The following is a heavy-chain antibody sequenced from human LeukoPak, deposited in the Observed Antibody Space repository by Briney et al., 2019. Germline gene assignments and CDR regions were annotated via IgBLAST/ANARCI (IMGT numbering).Heavy chain of an antibody. CDR1: GFTFSSYW. Sequence: GGSLRLSCAASGFTFSSYWMHWVRQAPGKGLEWVSAISRSIGSTYYADSVKGRFTISRDNSKNTLFLQMNSLRAEDTAVYYCATRDAYNYGRFDYWGQGTLVTVSS. J-gene: IGHJ4*02. D-gene: IGHD5-24*01. CDR3: ATRDAYNYGRFDY. V-gene: IGHV3-23*01. CDR2: ISRSIGST.